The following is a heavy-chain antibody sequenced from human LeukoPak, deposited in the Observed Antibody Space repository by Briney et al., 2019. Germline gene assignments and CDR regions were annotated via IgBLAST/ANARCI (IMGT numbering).Heavy chain of an antibody. Sequence: SETLSLTCAVHGGSFNSYSWSWIRQPPGKGLEWIGEVTHGGSTNYNPSLKSRVTVSVDTSRNQFSLKLTSVTAADRGVYYCARESYLDWFDPWSQGTLVTVSS. J-gene: IGHJ5*02. CDR3: ARESYLDWFDP. CDR1: GGSFNSYS. V-gene: IGHV4-34*01. D-gene: IGHD3-10*01. CDR2: VTHGGST.